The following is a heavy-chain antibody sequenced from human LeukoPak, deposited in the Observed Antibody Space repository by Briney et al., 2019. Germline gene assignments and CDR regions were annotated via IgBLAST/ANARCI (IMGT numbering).Heavy chain of an antibody. CDR2: MNPNSGNT. CDR3: ARGGRIYSNYVHYYYMDV. J-gene: IGHJ6*03. D-gene: IGHD4-11*01. CDR1: GYTFTSYD. V-gene: IGHV1-8*03. Sequence: ASVKVSCKASGYTFTSYDINWVRQATGQGLEWMGWMNPNSGNTGYAQKFQGRVTITRNTSISTAYMELSSLRSEDTAAYYCARGGRIYSNYVHYYYMDVWGKGTTVTVSS.